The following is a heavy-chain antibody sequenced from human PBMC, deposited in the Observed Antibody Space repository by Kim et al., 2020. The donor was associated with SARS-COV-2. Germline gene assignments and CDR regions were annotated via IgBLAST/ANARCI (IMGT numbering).Heavy chain of an antibody. CDR1: GFTFRHFG. J-gene: IGHJ5*02. Sequence: GGSLRLSCSASGFTFRHFGMSWVRQAPGKGLQWVSGISGENDSTYYAESVQGRFTISRDNSKNILYLQMNAMRAEDTALYFCAKTRTSYYDFRSGYYLGDSFEPWGQGTLVTVS. V-gene: IGHV3-23*01. CDR2: ISGENDST. D-gene: IGHD3-3*01. CDR3: AKTRTSYYDFRSGYYLGDSFEP.